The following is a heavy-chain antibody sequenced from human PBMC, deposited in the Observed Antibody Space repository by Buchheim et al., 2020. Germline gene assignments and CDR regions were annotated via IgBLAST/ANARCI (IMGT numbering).Heavy chain of an antibody. Sequence: QVQLQESGPGLVKPSETLSLTCTVSGDSISSYYWSWIRQPPGKGLEWIGYIYYSGTTNYNPSLKSRVTISADMSKNQFSFKLSSVTAADTAVYYCARRDGSAAMGPYYYYGMDVWGQGTT. V-gene: IGHV4-59*01. D-gene: IGHD5-18*01. CDR2: IYYSGTT. J-gene: IGHJ6*02. CDR3: ARRDGSAAMGPYYYYGMDV. CDR1: GDSISSYY.